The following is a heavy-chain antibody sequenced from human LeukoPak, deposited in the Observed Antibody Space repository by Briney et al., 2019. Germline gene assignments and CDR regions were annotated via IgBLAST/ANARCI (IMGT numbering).Heavy chain of an antibody. CDR2: ISYNGAST. J-gene: IGHJ4*02. V-gene: IGHV3-23*01. Sequence: PGGSLRLSCAASEPSFSSYVMYWVRQAPGKGLEWVSAISYNGASTDYAASVKGRFTISRDNSKNTLYLQMNSLRGEDTAVYYCAKLRVRLTTSGRDYWGQGTLVTVSS. CDR3: AKLRVRLTTSGRDY. D-gene: IGHD3-3*01. CDR1: EPSFSSYV.